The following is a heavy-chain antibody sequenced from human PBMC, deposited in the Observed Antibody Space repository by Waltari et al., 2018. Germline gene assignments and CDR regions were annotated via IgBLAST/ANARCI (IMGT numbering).Heavy chain of an antibody. CDR1: GFTFSRYW. Sequence: EEQLVESGGGLAHPGESLRLYCAASGFTFSRYWMDWVRQAPGKGLVWVSRISSDGSSVTYADSVKGRFTISRDNAKNTLYVQMNRLRAEDTAVYYCARVATKTYSSPVPGRPYYYGMDVWGQGTTVTVSS. CDR2: ISSDGSSV. V-gene: IGHV3-74*01. D-gene: IGHD3-22*01. CDR3: ARVATKTYSSPVPGRPYYYGMDV. J-gene: IGHJ6*02.